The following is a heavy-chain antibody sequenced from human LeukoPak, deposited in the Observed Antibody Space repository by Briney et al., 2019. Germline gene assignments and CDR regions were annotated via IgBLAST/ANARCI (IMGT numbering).Heavy chain of an antibody. Sequence: GGSLRLSCAASGFTFSSYAMSWVRQAPGKGLEWVSSITGGGGGTYYADSVKGRFTISRDNSKNTLYLQMHSLRAEDTAVYYCAKVSSSWYFFNSWGQGTLVTVS. D-gene: IGHD6-13*01. J-gene: IGHJ4*02. CDR3: AKVSSSWYFFNS. CDR2: ITGGGGGT. CDR1: GFTFSSYA. V-gene: IGHV3-23*01.